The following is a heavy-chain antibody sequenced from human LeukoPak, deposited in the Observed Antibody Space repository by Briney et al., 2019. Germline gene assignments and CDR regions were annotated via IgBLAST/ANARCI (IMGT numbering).Heavy chain of an antibody. D-gene: IGHD3-10*01. Sequence: ASVKVSCKASGYTFTSYGISWVRQAPGQGLEWMGWISAYNGNTNYAQKLQGRVTMTTDTSTSTAYMELRSLRSDDTAVYYCARDRTMCYYGSGSYYMPFDYWGQGTLVTVSS. V-gene: IGHV1-18*01. J-gene: IGHJ4*02. CDR2: ISAYNGNT. CDR3: ARDRTMCYYGSGSYYMPFDY. CDR1: GYTFTSYG.